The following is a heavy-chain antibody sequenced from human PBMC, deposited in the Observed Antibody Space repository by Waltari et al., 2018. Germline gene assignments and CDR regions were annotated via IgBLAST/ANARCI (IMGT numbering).Heavy chain of an antibody. CDR3: ARDARLINFDY. CDR2: ISTYTGNP. CDR1: GYTFSPYS. Sequence: QVQLVQSGSELKNPGASVKISCRTSGYTFSPYSINWLRQAPGQGLEWMGYISTYTGNPTYAQGVTGRFVFSLDTSVSTAYLQIDGLRAEDTGLYYCARDARLINFDYWGQGTLVTVSS. V-gene: IGHV7-4-1*01. J-gene: IGHJ4*02. D-gene: IGHD3-16*01.